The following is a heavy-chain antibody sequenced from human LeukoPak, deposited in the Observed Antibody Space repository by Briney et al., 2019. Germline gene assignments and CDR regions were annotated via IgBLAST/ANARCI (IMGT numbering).Heavy chain of an antibody. CDR1: GYTFTSYG. CDR3: ARGPALYVGATRLDY. J-gene: IGHJ4*02. V-gene: IGHV1-18*01. CDR2: ISAYNGNT. Sequence: ASVKVSCKASGYTFTSYGISWVRQAPGQGLEWMGWISAYNGNTNYAQKLQGRVTMTTDTSTSTAYMELRSLRSDDTAVYYCARGPALYVGATRLDYWGQGTLVTVSS. D-gene: IGHD1-26*01.